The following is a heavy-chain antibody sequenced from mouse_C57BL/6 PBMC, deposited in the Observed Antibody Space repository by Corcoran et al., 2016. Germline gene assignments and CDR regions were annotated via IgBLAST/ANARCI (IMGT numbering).Heavy chain of an antibody. CDR1: GYTFTDYY. D-gene: IGHD1-1*01. CDR3: ARYYYGSSYPYFDY. Sequence: EVQLQQSGPVLVKPGASVKMSCKASGYTFTDYYMNWVKQSHGKSLEWIGVINPYNGGTSYNQKFKGKATLTVDKSFSTAYMELNSLTSEDSAVYYCARYYYGSSYPYFDYWGQGTTLTVSS. J-gene: IGHJ2*01. CDR2: INPYNGGT. V-gene: IGHV1-19*01.